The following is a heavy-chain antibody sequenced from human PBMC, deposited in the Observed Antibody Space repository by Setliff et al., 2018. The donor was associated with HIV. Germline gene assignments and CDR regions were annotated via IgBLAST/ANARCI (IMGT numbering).Heavy chain of an antibody. J-gene: IGHJ5*02. Sequence: PSETLSLTCTVSGGSISSHYWSWIRQPPGKRLEWIGYIYYSGSTNYNPPLKSRVTISVDTSKNQFSLKLSSVTAADTAVYYCAGCITGTTHWFDPWGQGTLVTVSS. CDR1: GGSISSHY. D-gene: IGHD1-20*01. CDR2: IYYSGST. V-gene: IGHV4-59*11. CDR3: AGCITGTTHWFDP.